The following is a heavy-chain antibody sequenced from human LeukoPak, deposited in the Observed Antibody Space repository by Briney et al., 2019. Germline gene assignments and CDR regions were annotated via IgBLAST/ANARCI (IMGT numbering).Heavy chain of an antibody. CDR1: GGTFSSYA. CDR2: IIPIFGTA. J-gene: IGHJ3*02. V-gene: IGHV1-69*06. Sequence: SVKVSCKASGGTFSSYAISWVRQAPGQGLEWMGGIIPIFGTANYAQKFQGRVTITAGKSTSTAYMELSSLRSEDTAVYYCAREETSDAFDIWGQGTMVTVSS. CDR3: AREETSDAFDI. D-gene: IGHD2-2*01.